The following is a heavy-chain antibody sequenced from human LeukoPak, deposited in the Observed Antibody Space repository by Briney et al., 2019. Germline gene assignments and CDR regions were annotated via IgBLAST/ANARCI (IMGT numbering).Heavy chain of an antibody. CDR2: ISGSGGST. D-gene: IGHD6-19*01. V-gene: IGHV3-23*01. J-gene: IGHJ4*02. Sequence: GGSLRLSCAASGFTFSSYAMSWVRQAPGKGLEWVSAISGSGGSTYYADSVKGRFTISRDNSKNTLYLQMNSLRAEDAAVYYCARDPPIAVAGVYFDYWGQGTLVTVSS. CDR1: GFTFSSYA. CDR3: ARDPPIAVAGVYFDY.